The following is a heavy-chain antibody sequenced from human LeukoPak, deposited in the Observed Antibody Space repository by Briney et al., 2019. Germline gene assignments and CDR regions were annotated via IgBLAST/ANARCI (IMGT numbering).Heavy chain of an antibody. CDR3: ATDTRFFGVDKSYYYYYGMDV. CDR1: GYTLTELS. V-gene: IGHV1-24*01. CDR2: FDPEDGET. D-gene: IGHD3-3*01. J-gene: IGHJ6*02. Sequence: ASVKVSCKVSGYTLTELSMHWVRQAPGKGLEWMGGFDPEDGETIYAQKFQGRVTMTEDTSTDTAYMELSSLRSEDTAVYYCATDTRFFGVDKSYYYYYGMDVWGQGTTVTVSS.